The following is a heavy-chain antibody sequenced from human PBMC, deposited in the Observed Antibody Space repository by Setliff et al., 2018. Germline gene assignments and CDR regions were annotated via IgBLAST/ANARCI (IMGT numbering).Heavy chain of an antibody. V-gene: IGHV3-23*01. Sequence: GGSLRLSWSASGFTFSSYAMTWVRQAPGKGLEWVSTISVSGSSTYYADSVTGRFTISRDNSMNTVYLQMNSLRADDTAVYYCATRAVGITVALNRPLDHWGQGTLVTAPQ. CDR3: ATRAVGITVALNRPLDH. CDR2: ISVSGSST. D-gene: IGHD6-19*01. J-gene: IGHJ4*02. CDR1: GFTFSSYA.